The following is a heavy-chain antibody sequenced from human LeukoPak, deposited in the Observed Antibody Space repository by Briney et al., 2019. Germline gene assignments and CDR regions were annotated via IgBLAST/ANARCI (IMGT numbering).Heavy chain of an antibody. J-gene: IGHJ4*02. CDR1: GGSLTGYY. Sequence: SETLSLTCTVSGGSLTGYYWSWIRQPPGKGLEWIGYIYYSGSTNYNPSLKSRVTISVDTSKNQFSLKLSSVTAADTAVYYCARDHGATIDYWGQGTLVTVSS. CDR2: IYYSGST. V-gene: IGHV4-59*01. CDR3: ARDHGATIDY. D-gene: IGHD5-12*01.